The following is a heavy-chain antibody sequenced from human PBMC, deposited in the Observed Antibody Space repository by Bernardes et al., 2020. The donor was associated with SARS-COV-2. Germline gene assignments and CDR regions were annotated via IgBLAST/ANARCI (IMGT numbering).Heavy chain of an antibody. CDR3: AGSSCGIDCYIGGLRSWEYGMDV. D-gene: IGHD2-21*02. V-gene: IGHV4-39*01. J-gene: IGHJ6*04. CDR2: IYSSGNS. Sequence: SEPLSLTCTFSGGSIISSNYYWGWIRQAPGKGLEWIGIIYSSGNSYYSPSLQSRVTESVDTSKHQFSLSLSFVTAADTAVYYCAGSSCGIDCYIGGLRSWEYGMDVWGKGITVTVSS. CDR1: GGSIISSNYY.